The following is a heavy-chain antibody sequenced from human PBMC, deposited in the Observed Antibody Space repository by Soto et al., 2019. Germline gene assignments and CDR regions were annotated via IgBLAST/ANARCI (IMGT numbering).Heavy chain of an antibody. D-gene: IGHD3-10*02. CDR1: GFAFSSYI. J-gene: IGHJ4*01. CDR3: AKDRGGFARGLEYYVL. V-gene: IGHV3-23*01. Sequence: GGSLRLSCAASGFAFSSYIMSWVRQTPGKGLEWVSSISASGGSTYYGDSLKGRFTISRDNSKNTLNLHIKSLGAEDSAVYYCAKDRGGFARGLEYYVLWGQGTQVTVSS. CDR2: ISASGGST.